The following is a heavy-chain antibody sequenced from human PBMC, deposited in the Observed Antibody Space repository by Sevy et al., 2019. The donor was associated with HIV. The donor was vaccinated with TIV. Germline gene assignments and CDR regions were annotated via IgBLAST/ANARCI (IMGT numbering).Heavy chain of an antibody. D-gene: IGHD1-7*01. Sequence: ASVKVSCKASGGTFRSYAISWVRQAPGQGLEWMGGIIPIFGTANYAQKFQGRVTITADESTSTAYMELSSLRSEDTAVYYCARKLLGLFDYWGQGTLVTVSS. V-gene: IGHV1-69*13. J-gene: IGHJ4*02. CDR3: ARKLLGLFDY. CDR2: IIPIFGTA. CDR1: GGTFRSYA.